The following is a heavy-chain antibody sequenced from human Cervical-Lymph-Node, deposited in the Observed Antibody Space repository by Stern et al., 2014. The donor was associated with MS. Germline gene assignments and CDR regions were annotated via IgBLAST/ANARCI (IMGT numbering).Heavy chain of an antibody. CDR2: IWHDGSNK. V-gene: IGHV3-33*01. J-gene: IGHJ4*02. CDR3: ARERLPARLFDS. CDR1: EFIFRSYG. D-gene: IGHD6-6*01. Sequence: VQLLESGGAVVQPGTSLKLSCVASEFIFRSYGMHWVRQAPGKGLEWVAYIWHDGSNKYYANSVNGRFTISRDNSKNTLYLELSSLRADDTAVYYCARERLPARLFDSWGQGTLVAVSS.